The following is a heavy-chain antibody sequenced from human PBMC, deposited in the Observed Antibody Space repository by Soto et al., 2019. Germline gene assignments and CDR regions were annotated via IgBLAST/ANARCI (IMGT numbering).Heavy chain of an antibody. CDR3: AVGATTYTWFDP. CDR2: INPNSGGT. J-gene: IGHJ5*02. Sequence: QVQLVQSGAEVKKPGASVKVSCKAAGYTFTGYYMHWVRQAPGQGLEWMGWINPNSGGTNYAQKFHGGLTMTRDMTSCTADVELSRLRYDDTAVYYCAVGATTYTWFDPLGQGTLVTGSS. V-gene: IGHV1-2*02. D-gene: IGHD1-26*01. CDR1: GYTFTGYY.